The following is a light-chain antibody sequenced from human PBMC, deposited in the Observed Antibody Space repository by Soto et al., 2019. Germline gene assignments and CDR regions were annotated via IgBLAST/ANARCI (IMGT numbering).Light chain of an antibody. CDR3: SSYTSSSTL. CDR1: SSDVGGYNY. J-gene: IGLJ1*01. V-gene: IGLV2-14*01. Sequence: LTQPASVSGSPGQSITISCTGTSSDVGGYNYVSWYQQHPGKAPKLMIYDVSNRPSGVSNRFSGSKSGNTASLTISGLQAEDGADYYCSSYTSSSTLFGTGTKVTVL. CDR2: DVS.